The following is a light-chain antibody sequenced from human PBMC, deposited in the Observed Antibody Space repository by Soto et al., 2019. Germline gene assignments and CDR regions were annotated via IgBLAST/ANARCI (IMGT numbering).Light chain of an antibody. Sequence: EIVLTQSPGSLSLSLGERATLSCRASQSVDSAFFAWYQQKPGQPPRLLLYGASRRATGIPDRFSGSESGADFPLTSSRLEPEDLAVHYCQQDASSLTFGQGTKVEI. CDR2: GAS. CDR3: QQDASSLT. J-gene: IGKJ1*01. CDR1: QSVDSAF. V-gene: IGKV3-20*01.